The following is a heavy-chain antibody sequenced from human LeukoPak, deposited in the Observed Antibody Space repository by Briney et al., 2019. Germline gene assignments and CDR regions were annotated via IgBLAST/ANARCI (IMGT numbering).Heavy chain of an antibody. CDR2: IYSGGST. Sequence: GGSLRLSCAASGFTVSNNYINWVRQAPGKGLEWVSVIYSGGSTYYADSVKGRFTISRDNSKNTLYLQMNTLRAEDTAVYYCVRGAPRRWFGESLSGAKYYFDYWGQGTLVTVSS. CDR3: VRGAPRRWFGESLSGAKYYFDY. J-gene: IGHJ4*02. V-gene: IGHV3-66*01. D-gene: IGHD3-10*01. CDR1: GFTVSNNY.